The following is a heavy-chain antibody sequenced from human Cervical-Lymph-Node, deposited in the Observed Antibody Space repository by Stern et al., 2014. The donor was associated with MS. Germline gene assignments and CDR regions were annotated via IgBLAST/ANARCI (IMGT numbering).Heavy chain of an antibody. CDR3: ARDTSSPERSDW. V-gene: IGHV3-53*01. CDR1: GFTVSRDY. Sequence: EVHLVESGGGVIQPGGSLRLSCTASGFTVSRDYMTWVRQAPGKGLEWVSLITNVGSTFYTDSVKGRFTISRDGSKNTVYLHMTSLRAEDTAMYYCARDTSSPERSDWWGQGTLVTVSS. CDR2: ITNVGST. J-gene: IGHJ4*02. D-gene: IGHD1-1*01.